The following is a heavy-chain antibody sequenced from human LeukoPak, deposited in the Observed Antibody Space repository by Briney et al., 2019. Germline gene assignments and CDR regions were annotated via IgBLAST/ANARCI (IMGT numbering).Heavy chain of an antibody. CDR1: GYSFTSYW. V-gene: IGHV5-51*01. D-gene: IGHD2-2*03. Sequence: GESLKIPCKGSGYSFTSYWIGWVRQMPGKGLEWMGIIYPDESNIRYSPSFQGQVTISADKSISTAYLQGSSLKASDTAMYYCARPPSRGYSSSFEYWGQGTLVTVSS. CDR3: ARPPSRGYSSSFEY. CDR2: IYPDESNI. J-gene: IGHJ4*02.